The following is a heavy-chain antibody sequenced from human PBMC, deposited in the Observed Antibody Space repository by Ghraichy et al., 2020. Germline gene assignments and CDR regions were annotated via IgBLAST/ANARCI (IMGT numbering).Heavy chain of an antibody. J-gene: IGHJ6*02. CDR3: AKERDSSGYYSFRGDDYGMDV. CDR2: ISYDGSKK. D-gene: IGHD3-22*01. Sequence: GESLNISCAASGFTFRSYGMHWVRQAPGKGLEWVAAISYDGSKKDYGDSVKGRFTISRDNSKNTLYLQTNSLRVEDTAVYYCAKERDSSGYYSFRGDDYGMDVWGQGITVTVSS. V-gene: IGHV3-30*18. CDR1: GFTFRSYG.